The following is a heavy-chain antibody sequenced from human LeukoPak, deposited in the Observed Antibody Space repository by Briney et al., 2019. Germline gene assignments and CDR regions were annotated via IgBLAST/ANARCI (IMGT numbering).Heavy chain of an antibody. CDR2: INPNSGGT. J-gene: IGHJ6*03. CDR3: ARGPIQASSSGLRYFDWSLDYYYYMDV. D-gene: IGHD3-9*01. CDR1: GYTFTGYY. Sequence: GASVKVSCKASGYTFTGYYIHWVRQAPGQGLEWMGWINPNSGGTNYAQKFQGRVTMTRDTSISTAYMDLSRLRSDDTAVYYCARGPIQASSSGLRYFDWSLDYYYYMDVWGKGTTVTVSS. V-gene: IGHV1-2*02.